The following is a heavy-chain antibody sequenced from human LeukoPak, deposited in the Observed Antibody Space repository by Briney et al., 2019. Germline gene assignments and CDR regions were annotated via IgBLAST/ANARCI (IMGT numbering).Heavy chain of an antibody. J-gene: IGHJ6*02. Sequence: PGGSVRLSCAASGFTFSSYWMHWVRQVPGKGLVWVSRIIRDGSSTSYADSVKGRFTISRDNAKNTLYLQMNSLRAEDTAVYYCAKDSRHIVMYYYYYGMDVWGQGTTVTVSS. CDR1: GFTFSSYW. D-gene: IGHD2-21*01. CDR2: IIRDGSST. V-gene: IGHV3-74*01. CDR3: AKDSRHIVMYYYYYGMDV.